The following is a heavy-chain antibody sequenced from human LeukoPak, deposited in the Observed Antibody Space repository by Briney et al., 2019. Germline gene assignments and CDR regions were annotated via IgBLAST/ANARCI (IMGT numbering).Heavy chain of an antibody. D-gene: IGHD3-10*01. V-gene: IGHV3-74*01. CDR3: ARDVYYGSGSYSNDAFDI. CDR1: GFTFSSYS. CDR2: ISSDGSST. Sequence: PGGSLRLSCAASGFTFSSYSMNWVRQAPGKGLVWVSRISSDGSSTSYADSVKGRFAISRDNAKNTLYLQMSSLRAEDMAVYYCARDVYYGSGSYSNDAFDIWGQGTMVTVSS. J-gene: IGHJ3*02.